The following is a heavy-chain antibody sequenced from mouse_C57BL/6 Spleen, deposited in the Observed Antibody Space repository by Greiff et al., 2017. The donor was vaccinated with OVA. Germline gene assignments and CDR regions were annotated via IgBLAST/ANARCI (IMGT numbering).Heavy chain of an antibody. CDR3: ARPYYGNYLDY. CDR2: IYPGDGDT. J-gene: IGHJ2*01. V-gene: IGHV1-80*01. CDR1: GYAFSSYW. D-gene: IGHD2-10*01. Sequence: QVQLQQSGAELVKPGASVKISCKASGYAFSSYWMNWVKQRPGKGLEWIGQIYPGDGDTNYNGKFKGKATLTADKSSSTAYMQLSSLTSEDSAVYFCARPYYGNYLDYWGQGTTLTVSS.